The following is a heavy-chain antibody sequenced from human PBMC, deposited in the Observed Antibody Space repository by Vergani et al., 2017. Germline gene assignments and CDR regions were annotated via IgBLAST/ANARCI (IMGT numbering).Heavy chain of an antibody. Sequence: EVQLLESGGGLVQPGGSLRLTCAASDFTFSNYAMNWVRQAPGKGLEWVSGISGSGVSAYYTDSVKGRFTISRDNSKNMLFLQMNNLRTEDTAIYYCAKQYFVSGNYLFDYWCQGTLVTVSS. CDR1: DFTFSNYA. J-gene: IGHJ4*02. CDR3: AKQYFVSGNYLFDY. D-gene: IGHD3-10*01. CDR2: ISGSGVSA. V-gene: IGHV3-23*01.